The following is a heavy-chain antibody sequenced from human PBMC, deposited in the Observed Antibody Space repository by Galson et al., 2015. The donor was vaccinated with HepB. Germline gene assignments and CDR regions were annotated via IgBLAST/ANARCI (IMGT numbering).Heavy chain of an antibody. D-gene: IGHD3-10*01. J-gene: IGHJ6*02. CDR1: GFTLSTYS. V-gene: IGHV3-21*01. CDR3: ARVYGTRSYGYGMDG. Sequence: SLRLSCASSGFTLSTYSMNWVRQAPGKGLEWVSSISSSSLYAYYADSVRGRFTVSRDNAKNSHYLQMNSLSAEDTAVYYCARVYGTRSYGYGMDGWGQGTAVSV. CDR2: ISSSSLYA.